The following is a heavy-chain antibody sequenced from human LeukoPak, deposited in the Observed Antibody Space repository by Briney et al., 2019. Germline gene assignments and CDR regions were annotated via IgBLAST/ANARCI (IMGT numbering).Heavy chain of an antibody. Sequence: GGSLRLSCAASGFTFDDYGMSWVRQAPGKGLEWVSGINWNGGSTGYADSVKGRFTISRDNAKNSLYLQMNSLRAEDTALYYCARTRTYYYASSGYYFDYWGQGTLVTVSS. J-gene: IGHJ4*02. CDR1: GFTFDDYG. CDR3: ARTRTYYYASSGYYFDY. V-gene: IGHV3-20*04. D-gene: IGHD3-22*01. CDR2: INWNGGST.